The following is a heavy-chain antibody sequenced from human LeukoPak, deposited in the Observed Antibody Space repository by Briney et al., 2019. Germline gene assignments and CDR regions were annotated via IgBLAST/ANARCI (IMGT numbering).Heavy chain of an antibody. CDR3: ARPRSRGYSYDKNGRGYMDV. Sequence: PSETLSLTCGVSGGSLSFYYWSWLRQSPGKGPEWIADISQNGDSNYNMSLKSRVTISLDTSKNQFSLKLSSVTAADTAVYYCARPRSRGYSYDKNGRGYMDVWGKGTTVTISS. J-gene: IGHJ6*03. CDR1: GGSLSFYY. V-gene: IGHV4-34*01. CDR2: ISQNGDS. D-gene: IGHD5-18*01.